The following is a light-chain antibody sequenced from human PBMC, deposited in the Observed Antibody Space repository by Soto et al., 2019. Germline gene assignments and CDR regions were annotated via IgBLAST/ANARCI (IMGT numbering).Light chain of an antibody. J-gene: IGKJ1*01. CDR2: AAS. CDR1: QSVSSK. Sequence: EIVMTQSPATLSVSPGERATLSCRASQSVSSKLAWYQQKPGQAPRLLIYAASTRATGIPARFSGSGSGTEFTLTISSLQSEDFAIYYCQQYNIWRTFGQGTDVEMK. CDR3: QQYNIWRT. V-gene: IGKV3D-15*01.